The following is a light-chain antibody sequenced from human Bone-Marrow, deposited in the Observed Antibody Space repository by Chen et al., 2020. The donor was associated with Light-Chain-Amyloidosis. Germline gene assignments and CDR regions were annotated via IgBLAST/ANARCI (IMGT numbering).Light chain of an antibody. CDR3: SSYTITNPLV. CDR1: SSDVGGDNH. V-gene: IGLV2-14*01. Sequence: QSALTQPASVSGSPGQSITISCTGTSSDVGGDNHVSWYQQHPDKAPKLMINEVTNRPSWVPDRFSGSKSDNPASLTISGLQTEDEADYFCSSYTITNPLVFGSGTRVTVL. CDR2: EVT. J-gene: IGLJ1*01.